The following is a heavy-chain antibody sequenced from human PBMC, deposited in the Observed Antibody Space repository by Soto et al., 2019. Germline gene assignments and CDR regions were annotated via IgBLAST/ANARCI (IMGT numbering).Heavy chain of an antibody. CDR2: IYWNDDK. V-gene: IGHV2-5*01. D-gene: IGHD1-7*01. CDR3: AHRPGTGTTSNWFDP. J-gene: IGHJ5*02. Sequence: GSGPTLVNPTQTLTLTCSFSGFSLSTTGLGVGWIRQPPGKALEWLALIYWNDDKRYSPSLKSRLTITKDTSKNQVVLTMTNMDPVDTATYYCAHRPGTGTTSNWFDPWGQGTLVTVSS. CDR1: GFSLSTTGLG.